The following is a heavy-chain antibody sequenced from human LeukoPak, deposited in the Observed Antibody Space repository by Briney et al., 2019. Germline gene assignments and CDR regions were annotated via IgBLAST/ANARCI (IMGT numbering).Heavy chain of an antibody. CDR2: IYPGDSDT. Sequence: GESLKISCKGSGYSFTNHWIGWVRQMPGKGLEWMGIIYPGDSDTRYSPSFQGQVTISADKSISTAYLQWSSLKASDTAMYYCARCDYYDGSAYYFWGQGTLVTVSS. V-gene: IGHV5-51*01. CDR1: GYSFTNHW. J-gene: IGHJ4*02. CDR3: ARCDYYDGSAYYF. D-gene: IGHD3-22*01.